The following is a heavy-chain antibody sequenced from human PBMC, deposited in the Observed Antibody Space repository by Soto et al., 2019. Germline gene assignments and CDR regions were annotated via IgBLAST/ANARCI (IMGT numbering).Heavy chain of an antibody. CDR2: VNPILSMS. J-gene: IGHJ4*02. D-gene: IGHD3-10*01. V-gene: IGHV1-69*02. Sequence: QVQLGQSGAEVKRPGSSVKVSCKASGDTFNFYSINWVRQAPGVGLEWVGRVNPILSMSNYAQRFQGRVTMTADKSTSTAYMELRGLRSEDTAIYYCASSYGSGYRAFDYWGQGALVTVSS. CDR3: ASSYGSGYRAFDY. CDR1: GDTFNFYS.